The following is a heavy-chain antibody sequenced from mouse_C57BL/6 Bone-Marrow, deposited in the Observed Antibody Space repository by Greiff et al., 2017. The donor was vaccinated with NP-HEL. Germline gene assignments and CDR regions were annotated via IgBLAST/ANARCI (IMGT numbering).Heavy chain of an antibody. CDR1: GFTFSSYG. Sequence: EVKVVESGGDLAKPGGSLKLSCAASGFTFSSYGMSWVRQTPDKRLEWVATISSGGSYTYYPDSVKGRFTISRDNAKNTLYLQMSSLKSEDTAMYYCARSTFGYWGQGTTLTVSS. J-gene: IGHJ2*01. V-gene: IGHV5-6*01. CDR3: ARSTFGY. CDR2: ISSGGSYT.